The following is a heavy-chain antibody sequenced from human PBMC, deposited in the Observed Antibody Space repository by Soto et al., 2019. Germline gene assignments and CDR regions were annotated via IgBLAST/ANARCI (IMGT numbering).Heavy chain of an antibody. J-gene: IGHJ4*02. CDR2: IYWADDK. Sequence: QITLKESGPTLVKPTQTLTLTCTFSGFSLSTSGVGVGWIRQPPGKVLEWLALIYWADDKRYSPSLKSRLTITKDTSKIQVVLTMTNIDPVDTATYYCAHRPSYCSGGSCYSGFDYWGPGTLVTVSS. CDR1: GFSLSTSGVG. CDR3: AHRPSYCSGGSCYSGFDY. V-gene: IGHV2-5*02. D-gene: IGHD2-15*01.